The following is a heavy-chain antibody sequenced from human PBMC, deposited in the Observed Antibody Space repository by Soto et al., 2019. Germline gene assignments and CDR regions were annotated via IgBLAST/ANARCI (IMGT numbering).Heavy chain of an antibody. V-gene: IGHV3-48*01. D-gene: IGHD1-26*01. J-gene: IGHJ4*02. CDR1: GFTFSSYS. CDR2: ISSSSSTI. Sequence: GGSLRLSCAASGFTFSSYSMNWVRQAPGKGLEWVSYISSSSSTIYYADSVKGRFTISRDNSKSTLYLQMNSLRAEDTAVYYGASLYSGSPEGFDYWGQGTLVTVSS. CDR3: ASLYSGSPEGFDY.